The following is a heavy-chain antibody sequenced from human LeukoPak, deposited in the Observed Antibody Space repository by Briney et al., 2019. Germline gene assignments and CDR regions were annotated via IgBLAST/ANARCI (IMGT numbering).Heavy chain of an antibody. CDR2: IIPILGIA. CDR3: ARGPFFGDLSPYYFDY. D-gene: IGHD3-10*01. V-gene: IGHV1-69*04. J-gene: IGHJ4*02. CDR1: GGTFSSYA. Sequence: ASVKVSCKASGGTFSSYAISWVRQAPGQGLEWMGRIIPILGIANYAQKFQGRVTITADKSTSTAYMELSSLRSEDTAVYYCARGPFFGDLSPYYFDYWGQGTLLTVSS.